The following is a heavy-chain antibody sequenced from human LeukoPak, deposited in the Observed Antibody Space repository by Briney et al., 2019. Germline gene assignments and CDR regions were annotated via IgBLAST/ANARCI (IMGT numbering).Heavy chain of an antibody. J-gene: IGHJ5*02. CDR1: GFTFSSYS. CDR3: ARGPDNWNYPNWFDP. V-gene: IGHV3-48*01. CDR2: ISSSSSTI. D-gene: IGHD1-7*01. Sequence: GGSLRLSCAASGFTFSSYSMNWVRQAPGKGLEWVSYISSSSSTIYYADSVKGRFTISRDNAKNALYLQMNSLRAEDTAVYYCARGPDNWNYPNWFDPWGKGTLVTVSS.